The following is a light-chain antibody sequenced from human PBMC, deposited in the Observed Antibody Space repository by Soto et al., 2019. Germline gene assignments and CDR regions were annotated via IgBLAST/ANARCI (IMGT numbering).Light chain of an antibody. CDR2: EVN. CDR3: CSHAGSSTYL. Sequence: QSALTRPASLSGSPGQSITISCTGTSSDIGAYDYVSWFQQHPGKAPKLMISEVNNRPSGVSNRFSGSKSGNTASLTISGLQTDDEADYYCCSHAGSSTYLFGNGTKVTVL. CDR1: SSDIGAYDY. V-gene: IGLV2-14*01. J-gene: IGLJ1*01.